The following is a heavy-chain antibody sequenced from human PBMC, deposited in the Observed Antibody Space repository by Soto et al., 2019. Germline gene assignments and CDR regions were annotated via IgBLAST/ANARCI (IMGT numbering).Heavy chain of an antibody. D-gene: IGHD2-2*01. J-gene: IGHJ1*01. CDR2: IKSEVDGGTI. CDR1: GFIFSDAW. V-gene: IGHV3-15*01. CDR3: ASPYCTSISFFR. Sequence: EVQLVESGGGLVKPGESLRLSCAASGFIFSDAWMTWVRQAPGKGLEWVGRIKSEVDGGTIEYAAPVKGRFTISRDDSEDTLYLQMNSLKTEDTAVYYCASPYCTSISFFRWGQGTLVTVSS.